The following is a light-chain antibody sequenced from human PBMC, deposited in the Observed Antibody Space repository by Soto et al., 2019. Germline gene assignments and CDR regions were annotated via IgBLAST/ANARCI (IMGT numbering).Light chain of an antibody. CDR3: QQFYSYPLT. Sequence: IRMTQSPSSLSASTGDRVAITCRASQDIGSFLAWYQQKPGKAPKLLIYDASTLQSGVPSRFGGSGSGTDFTLTISSLQSEDFATYYCQQFYSYPLTFGGGTKVDIK. J-gene: IGKJ4*01. CDR2: DAS. CDR1: QDIGSF. V-gene: IGKV1-8*01.